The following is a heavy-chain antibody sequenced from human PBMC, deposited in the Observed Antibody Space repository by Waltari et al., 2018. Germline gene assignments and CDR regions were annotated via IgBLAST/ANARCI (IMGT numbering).Heavy chain of an antibody. CDR3: ARDHYYDSSGYYLDY. CDR1: GFTFSSYS. V-gene: IGHV3-21*01. D-gene: IGHD3-22*01. Sequence: EVQLVESGGGLVKPGGSLRLSCAASGFTFSSYSMNWVRQAPGKGLGWVSSISSSSSYIYYADSVKGRFTISRDNAKNSLYLQMNSLRAEDTAVYYCARDHYYDSSGYYLDYWGQGTLVTVSS. CDR2: ISSSSSYI. J-gene: IGHJ4*02.